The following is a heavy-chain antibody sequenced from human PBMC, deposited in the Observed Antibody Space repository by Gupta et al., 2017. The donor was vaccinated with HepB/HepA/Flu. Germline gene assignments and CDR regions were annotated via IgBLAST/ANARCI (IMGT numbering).Heavy chain of an antibody. D-gene: IGHD4-17*01. CDR1: GGTFSSYA. J-gene: IGHJ2*01. CDR2: IIPILGIA. Sequence: QVQLVQSGAEVKKPGSSVKVSCKASGGTFSSYAISWVRQAPGQGLEWMGRIIPILGIANYAQKFQGRVTITADKSTSTAYMELSSLRSEDTAVYYCARGRYGGNRLRYFDLWGRGTLVTVSS. V-gene: IGHV1-69*04. CDR3: ARGRYGGNRLRYFDL.